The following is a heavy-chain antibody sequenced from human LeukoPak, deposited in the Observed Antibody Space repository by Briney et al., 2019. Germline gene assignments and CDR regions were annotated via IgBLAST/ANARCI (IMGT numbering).Heavy chain of an antibody. Sequence: ASVKVSCKASGYTFTGYYMHWVRQAPGQGLEWMGWINPNSGGTNYAQKFQGRVTMTRDTSISTAFMELSRLRSDDTAVYYCARTYSYGDRFDYWGQGTLVTVSS. V-gene: IGHV1-2*02. CDR3: ARTYSYGDRFDY. J-gene: IGHJ4*02. CDR1: GYTFTGYY. D-gene: IGHD5-18*01. CDR2: INPNSGGT.